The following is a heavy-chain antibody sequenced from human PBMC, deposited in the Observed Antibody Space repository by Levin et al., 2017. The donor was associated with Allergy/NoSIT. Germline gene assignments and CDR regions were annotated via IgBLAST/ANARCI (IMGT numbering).Heavy chain of an antibody. V-gene: IGHV3-30-3*01. J-gene: IGHJ6*02. CDR3: ARTLGYCSSTSCYADYDYGMDV. D-gene: IGHD2-2*03. Sequence: GGSLRLSCAASGFTFSSYAMHWVRQAPGKGLEWVAVISYDGSNKYYADSVKGRFTISRDNSKNTLYLQMNSLRAEDTAVYYCARTLGYCSSTSCYADYDYGMDVWGQGTTVTVSS. CDR2: ISYDGSNK. CDR1: GFTFSSYA.